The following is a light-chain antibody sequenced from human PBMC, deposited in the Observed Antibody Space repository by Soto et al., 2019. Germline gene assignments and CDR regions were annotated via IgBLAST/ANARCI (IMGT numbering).Light chain of an antibody. Sequence: DIVMTQSPLSLPVTPGEPASISCSSSQSLLQSNGYNYLDWYLQKPGQSPQLLIYFASYRDSGVTDRFSGSGSGRDLTLKLRRVEAEDGGVYYCMQSQQRPPTFDQGTKVEI. CDR2: FAS. V-gene: IGKV2-28*01. CDR3: MQSQQRPPT. J-gene: IGKJ1*01. CDR1: QSLLQSNGYNY.